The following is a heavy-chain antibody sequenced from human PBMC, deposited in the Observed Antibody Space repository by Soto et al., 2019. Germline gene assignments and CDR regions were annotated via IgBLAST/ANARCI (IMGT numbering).Heavy chain of an antibody. V-gene: IGHV3-7*01. J-gene: IGHJ4*02. CDR2: IKEDGSDK. CDR3: VRDVSGKRGHDS. Sequence: PGGSLRLSCAASGFTFSSFWMSWARRAPGKGLEWVAKIKEDGSDKNYVGSVKGRFTISRDNAKNSLYLQMNSLRVEETAMYYCVRDVSGKRGHDSWGQGTLVTVSS. CDR1: GFTFSSFW. D-gene: IGHD3-10*01.